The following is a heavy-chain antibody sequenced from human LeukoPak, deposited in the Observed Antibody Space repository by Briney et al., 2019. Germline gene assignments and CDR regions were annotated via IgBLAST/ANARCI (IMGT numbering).Heavy chain of an antibody. V-gene: IGHV4-4*02. CDR2: VHLDGRT. Sequence: SETLSLTCGVSGGSVSSTNWWPWIRQPPGKGLEWIGEVHLDGRTNFNPSLKSRLTMSVDLSENHVSLKLTSVTAADTAVYYSAREGGFYRPLDYSGQGTLVTVSS. D-gene: IGHD6-25*01. J-gene: IGHJ4*02. CDR1: GGSVSSTNW. CDR3: AREGGFYRPLDY.